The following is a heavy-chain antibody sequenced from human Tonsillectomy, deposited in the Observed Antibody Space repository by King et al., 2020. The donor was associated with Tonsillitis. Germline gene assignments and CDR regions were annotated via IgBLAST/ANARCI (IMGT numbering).Heavy chain of an antibody. CDR1: GFTFSNAW. D-gene: IGHD6-19*01. Sequence: VQLVESGGGLVKPGGSLRLSCAASGFTFSNAWMSWVRQAPGKGLEWVGRIKSKTDGGATDYAAPVKGRFTISRDDSKNTLYLQMNSLKTEDTAVYYCNPDPSSSGWYGGDYWGQGTLVTVSS. V-gene: IGHV3-15*01. J-gene: IGHJ4*02. CDR3: NPDPSSSGWYGGDY. CDR2: IKSKTDGGAT.